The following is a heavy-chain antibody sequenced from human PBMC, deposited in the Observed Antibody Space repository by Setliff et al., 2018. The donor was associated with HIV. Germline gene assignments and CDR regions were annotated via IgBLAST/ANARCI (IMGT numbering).Heavy chain of an antibody. CDR1: GYSFTNYW. D-gene: IGHD2-2*03. Sequence: SLKISCKGSGYSFTNYWIGWVRQMPGKGLEWMGIIYPGDSDTRYSPSFQGQGTISADKSISTAYLQWSSLKASDTAMYYCSRHGYCSGTSCSEYYYYYGMDVWGQGPTVTVSS. V-gene: IGHV5-51*01. CDR2: IYPGDSDT. CDR3: SRHGYCSGTSCSEYYYYYGMDV. J-gene: IGHJ6*02.